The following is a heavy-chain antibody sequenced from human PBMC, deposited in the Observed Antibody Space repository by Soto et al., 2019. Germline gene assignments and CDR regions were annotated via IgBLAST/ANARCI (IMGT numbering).Heavy chain of an antibody. CDR3: ARGNALYDY. V-gene: IGHV3-11*01. D-gene: IGHD2-2*01. Sequence: GGSLRLSCAASGFRSSDYYMSWIRQAPGKGLEWVSYIRSSDNTRYYADSVKGRFTISRDNAKNSLYLQMNSLRAEDTAVYYCARGNALYDYWGQGILVTVSS. CDR2: IRSSDNTR. CDR1: GFRSSDYY. J-gene: IGHJ4*02.